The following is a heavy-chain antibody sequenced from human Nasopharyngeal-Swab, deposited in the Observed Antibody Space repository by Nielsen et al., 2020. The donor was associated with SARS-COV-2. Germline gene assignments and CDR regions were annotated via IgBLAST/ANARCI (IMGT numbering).Heavy chain of an antibody. CDR3: AREVDSSGLVDY. Sequence: GESLKISCAASGFTFSSYAMHWVRQAPGKGLEWAAVISYDGSNKYYADSVKGRFTISRDNSKNTLYLQMNSLRAEDTAVYYCAREVDSSGLVDYWGQGTLVTVSS. V-gene: IGHV3-30-3*01. CDR1: GFTFSSYA. J-gene: IGHJ4*02. D-gene: IGHD6-19*01. CDR2: ISYDGSNK.